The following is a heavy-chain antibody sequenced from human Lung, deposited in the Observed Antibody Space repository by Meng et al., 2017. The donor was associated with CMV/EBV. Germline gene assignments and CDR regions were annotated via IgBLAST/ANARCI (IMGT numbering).Heavy chain of an antibody. J-gene: IGHJ4*02. Sequence: GSVREWGPGLGKTSQTLVHTGTGAGGSINSDEYYWNWIRQSPGRGRERGGLTDSRGKTCDTLDRRSRVKISRETPRSQFFLTRASVTGADTAGYYSARERRHWYGSGSFDFWAQGTLVTVSS. D-gene: IGHD3-10*01. CDR2: TDSRGKT. CDR3: ARERRHWYGSGSFDF. V-gene: IGHV4-30-4*01. CDR1: GGSINSDEYY.